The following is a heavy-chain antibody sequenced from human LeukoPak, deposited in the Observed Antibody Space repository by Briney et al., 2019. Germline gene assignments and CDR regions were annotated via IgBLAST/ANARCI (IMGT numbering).Heavy chain of an antibody. CDR2: IYYSGST. Sequence: SETLSLTCTVSGGSISSGSYYWGWIRQPPGKGLEWIGSIYYSGSTYYNPSLRSRVTISVDTSKNQFSLRLGSVTAADTAVYYCARVQSRLSWFDPWGQGTLVTVSS. V-gene: IGHV4-39*07. CDR1: GGSISSGSYY. CDR3: ARVQSRLSWFDP. J-gene: IGHJ5*02.